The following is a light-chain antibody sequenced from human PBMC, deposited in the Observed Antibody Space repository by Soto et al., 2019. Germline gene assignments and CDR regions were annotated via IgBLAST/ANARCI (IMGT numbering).Light chain of an antibody. CDR1: SSDVGGYNY. V-gene: IGLV2-8*01. Sequence: QSALTQPPSESGSPGQSVTMSCTGTSSDVGGYNYVSWYQQHPGKAPKLMIYEVNKRPSGVPDRFSGSKSGNTASLTVSGLQAEDEADYYCCSYAGSNNVVFGGGTKLTVL. J-gene: IGLJ2*01. CDR3: CSYAGSNNVV. CDR2: EVN.